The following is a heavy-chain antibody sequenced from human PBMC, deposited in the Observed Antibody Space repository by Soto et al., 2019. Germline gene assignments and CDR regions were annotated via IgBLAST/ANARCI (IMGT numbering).Heavy chain of an antibody. CDR2: ISYDGSHK. D-gene: IGHD2-15*01. CDR3: AKDGAPRYCSRSSCHPAGAY. CDR1: GFTXSNYG. Sequence: GGSLRLSCAGSGFTXSNYGLHWVRQAPGKGLEWVAVISYDGSHKYYADSVKGRFTISRDNSNNMLYLQMDSLRAEDTAVYYCAKDGAPRYCSRSSCHPAGAYWGQGTLVTVSS. V-gene: IGHV3-30*18. J-gene: IGHJ4*02.